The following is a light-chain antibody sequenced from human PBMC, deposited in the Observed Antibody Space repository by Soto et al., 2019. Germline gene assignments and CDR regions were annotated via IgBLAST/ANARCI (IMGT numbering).Light chain of an antibody. Sequence: DIQMTQSPSSLSASVGDRVTITCRASQTIDKYLNWYQQKPGNAPKLLIYAASSLQTGVPSRFGGSGSGTDFTLTISSLQPEDFAVYFCQQTYNTPPWTFGQGTKVEIK. CDR2: AAS. J-gene: IGKJ1*01. CDR1: QTIDKY. CDR3: QQTYNTPPWT. V-gene: IGKV1-39*01.